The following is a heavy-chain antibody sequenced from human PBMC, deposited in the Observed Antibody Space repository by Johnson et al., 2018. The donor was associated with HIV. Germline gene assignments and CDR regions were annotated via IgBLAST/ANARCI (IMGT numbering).Heavy chain of an antibody. V-gene: IGHV3-13*01. J-gene: IGHJ3*01. CDR3: ARDGVIRGVRYAFDL. Sequence: VQLVESGGGLVQPGRSLRLSCAASGFTFSSYDMHWVRQATGKGLEWVSAIGTAGDTYYPGSVKGRFTISRENAKNSLYLQMNSLRAGDTAVYYCARDGVIRGVRYAFDLWGQGTMVSVSS. CDR2: IGTAGDT. CDR1: GFTFSSYD. D-gene: IGHD3-10*01.